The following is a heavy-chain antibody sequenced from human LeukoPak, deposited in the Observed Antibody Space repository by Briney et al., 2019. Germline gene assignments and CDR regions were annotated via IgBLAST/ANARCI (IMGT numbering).Heavy chain of an antibody. D-gene: IGHD6-19*01. CDR2: ISAYNGNT. J-gene: IGHJ4*02. V-gene: IGHV1-18*01. CDR3: ARSTGIAVAGRLDY. CDR1: GYTFTSYG. Sequence: ASVKVSCKASGYTFTSYGISWVRQAPGQGLEWMGWISAYNGNTNYAQKLQGRVTMTTDTSTSTAYMELSSLRSEDTAVYYCARSTGIAVAGRLDYWGQGTLVTVSS.